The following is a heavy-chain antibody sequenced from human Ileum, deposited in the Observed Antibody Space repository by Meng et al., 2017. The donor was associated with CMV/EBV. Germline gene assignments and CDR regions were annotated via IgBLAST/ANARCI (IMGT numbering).Heavy chain of an antibody. CDR3: VRAVMRNQGWSSFDS. CDR2: IRSKANSYAT. J-gene: IGHJ4*02. CDR1: GLTFSDSF. Sequence: VERVESGGDLVLPGGSLKLSCAASGLTFSDSFMHWVRQASGKGLEWIGRIRSKANSYATSYAASLQGRFTISRDNAKNSLSLQLNSLRVEDTAIYYCVRAVMRNQGWSSFDSWGQGTLVTVSS. D-gene: IGHD1-14*01. V-gene: IGHV3-73*02.